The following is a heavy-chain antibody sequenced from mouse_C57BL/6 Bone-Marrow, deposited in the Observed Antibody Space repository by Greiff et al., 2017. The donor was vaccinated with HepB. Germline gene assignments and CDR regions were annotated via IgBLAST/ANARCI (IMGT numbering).Heavy chain of an antibody. CDR2: ISSGGSYT. Sequence: EVKVEESGGDLVKPGGSLKLSCAASGFTFSSYGMSWVRQTPDKRLEWVATISSGGSYTYYPDSVKGRFTISRDNAKNTLYLQMSSLKSEDTAMYYCAGHDITTVVAYYAMDYWGQGTSVTVSS. CDR1: GFTFSSYG. V-gene: IGHV5-6*02. D-gene: IGHD1-1*01. CDR3: AGHDITTVVAYYAMDY. J-gene: IGHJ4*01.